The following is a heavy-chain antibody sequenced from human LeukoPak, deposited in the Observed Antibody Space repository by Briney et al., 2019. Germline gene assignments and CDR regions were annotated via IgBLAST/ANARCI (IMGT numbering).Heavy chain of an antibody. CDR1: GLTLSSYW. CDR3: AREGCGPLDF. J-gene: IGHJ4*02. D-gene: IGHD2-15*01. Sequence: GGSLRLSCAASGLTLSSYWMSWVRQAPGKGLEWVANIKQDGSEKYYVDSVEGRFTISRDNAKNSLYLQMNSLRAEDTAVYYCAREGCGPLDFWGQGTLVTVSS. V-gene: IGHV3-7*01. CDR2: IKQDGSEK.